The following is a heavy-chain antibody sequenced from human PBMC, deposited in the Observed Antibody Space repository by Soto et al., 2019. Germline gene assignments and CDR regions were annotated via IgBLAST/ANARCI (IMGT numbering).Heavy chain of an antibody. CDR1: GGSISSGGYS. CDR3: ARGGLTAAVYYFDY. J-gene: IGHJ4*02. V-gene: IGHV4-30-2*01. CDR2: IYHSGRT. Sequence: QLQLQESGSGLVKPSQTLSLTCAVSGGSISSGGYSWSWIRQPPGKVLEWIGYIYHSGRTYYNPSLTSRVTISVDRSKNQFSLKLSSVTAADTAVYYCARGGLTAAVYYFDYWGQGTLVTVSS.